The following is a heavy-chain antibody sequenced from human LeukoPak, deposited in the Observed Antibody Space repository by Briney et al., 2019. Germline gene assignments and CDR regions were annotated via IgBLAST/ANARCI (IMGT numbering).Heavy chain of an antibody. CDR2: INHSGGI. V-gene: IGHV4-34*01. Sequence: SETLSLTCAAYGGSFGGFYWTWIRQSPDKGLEWIGEINHSGGINYNPSLKSRATISLDTSKNQFSLKLSSVTATDTALYYCASDSRSSISYYWGQGTLVTSPQ. CDR3: ASDSRSSISYY. D-gene: IGHD2-2*01. J-gene: IGHJ4*02. CDR1: GGSFGGFY.